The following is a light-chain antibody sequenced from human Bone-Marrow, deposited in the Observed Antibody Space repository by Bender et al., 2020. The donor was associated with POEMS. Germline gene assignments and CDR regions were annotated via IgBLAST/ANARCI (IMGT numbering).Light chain of an antibody. CDR3: SSPTVNNNYA. J-gene: IGLJ1*01. Sequence: QSALTQPRSVSGSPGQSVTISCTGTSSDVGGYGYVSWYQHHPGKAPKLMIYDVNKRPSGVPDRLSGSKSGNTASLTVSGLQAEDEADYYCSSPTVNNNYAFGTGTKVTVL. V-gene: IGLV2-11*01. CDR1: SSDVGGYGY. CDR2: DVN.